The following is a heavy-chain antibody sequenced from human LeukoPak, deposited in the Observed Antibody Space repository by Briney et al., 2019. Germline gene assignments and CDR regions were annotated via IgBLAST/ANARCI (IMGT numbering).Heavy chain of an antibody. CDR2: MNPNSGNT. J-gene: IGHJ6*03. Sequence: ASVKVSCKASGYTFTSYDINWVRQAPGRGLEWMGWMNPNSGNTGYAQKFQGRVTMTRNTSISTAYMELSSLRSEDTPVYYCARAFLDYMDVWGKGTTVTVSS. D-gene: IGHD2/OR15-2a*01. V-gene: IGHV1-8*01. CDR3: ARAFLDYMDV. CDR1: GYTFTSYD.